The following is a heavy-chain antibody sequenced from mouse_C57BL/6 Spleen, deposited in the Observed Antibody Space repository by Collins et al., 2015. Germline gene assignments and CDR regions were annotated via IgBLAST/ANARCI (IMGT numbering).Heavy chain of an antibody. Sequence: EVKLVESGGGLVQPGGSLKLSCAASGFTFSSYTMSWVRQTPEKRLEWVAYISNGGGSTYYPDTVKGRFTISRDNAKNTLYLQMSSLKSEDTAMYYCARQGGYYGTPYFDVWGAGTTVTVSS. CDR2: ISNGGGST. D-gene: IGHD1-1*01. J-gene: IGHJ1*01. V-gene: IGHV5-12-2*01. CDR1: GFTFSSYT. CDR3: ARQGGYYGTPYFDV.